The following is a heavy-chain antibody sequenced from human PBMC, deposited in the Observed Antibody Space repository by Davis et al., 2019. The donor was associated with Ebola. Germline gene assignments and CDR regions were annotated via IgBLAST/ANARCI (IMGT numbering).Heavy chain of an antibody. J-gene: IGHJ4*02. Sequence: SVKVSCKASGYTFTSYDINWVRQATGQGLEWMGGIIPIFGTANYAQKFQGRVTITADESTSTAYMELSSLRSEDTAVYYCARRGGEWTFDYWGQGTLVTVSS. CDR1: GYTFTSYD. CDR3: ARRGGEWTFDY. D-gene: IGHD3-16*01. CDR2: IIPIFGTA. V-gene: IGHV1-69*13.